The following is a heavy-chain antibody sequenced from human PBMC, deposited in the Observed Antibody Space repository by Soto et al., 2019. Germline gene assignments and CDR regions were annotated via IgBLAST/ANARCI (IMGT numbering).Heavy chain of an antibody. CDR3: ASEQWLGYYFDY. D-gene: IGHD6-19*01. J-gene: IGHJ4*02. Sequence: QVQLVESGGGVVQPGRSLRLSCAASGFTFSSYAMHWVRQAPGKGLEWVAVISYDGSNKHYADSVKSRFTISRDNSKNTLYLQMTSLRAEDTAVYYCASEQWLGYYFDYWGQGTLVTVSS. CDR1: GFTFSSYA. CDR2: ISYDGSNK. V-gene: IGHV3-30-3*01.